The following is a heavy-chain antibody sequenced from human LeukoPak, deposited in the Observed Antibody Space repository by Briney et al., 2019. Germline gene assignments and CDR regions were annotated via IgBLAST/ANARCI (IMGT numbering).Heavy chain of an antibody. V-gene: IGHV3-7*01. D-gene: IGHD3-16*01. Sequence: PGGSLRLSCAASGFTISGYWMTWVRQAPGKVLEWVANIKQDGSEKTYVDSVKGRFTISRDNAKNSIYLQMNSLRVEDTAIYYRGRDGGPDWYDPWGQRTLVSVSS. CDR1: GFTISGYW. CDR3: GRDGGPDWYDP. CDR2: IKQDGSEK. J-gene: IGHJ5*02.